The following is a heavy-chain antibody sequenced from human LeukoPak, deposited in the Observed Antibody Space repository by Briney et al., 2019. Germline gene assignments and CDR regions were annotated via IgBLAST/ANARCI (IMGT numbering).Heavy chain of an antibody. CDR3: ARRKVGAPRYFDY. J-gene: IGHJ4*02. CDR1: GGSFSGYY. CDR2: INHSGST. V-gene: IGHV4-34*01. Sequence: PSETLSLTCAVYGGSFSGYYWSWIRQPPGKGLEWIGEINHSGSTNYNPSLKSRVTISVDTSKNQFSLKLSSVTAADTAVYYCARRKVGAPRYFDYWGQGTLVTVSS. D-gene: IGHD1-26*01.